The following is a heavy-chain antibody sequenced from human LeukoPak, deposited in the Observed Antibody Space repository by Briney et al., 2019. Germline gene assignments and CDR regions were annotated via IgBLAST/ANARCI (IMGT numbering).Heavy chain of an antibody. CDR2: IYHSGST. J-gene: IGHJ4*02. D-gene: IGHD3-9*01. V-gene: IGHV4-38-2*02. CDR3: ARSLDIRYFDWLPPYYFDY. Sequence: SETLSLTCTVSGYSISSGYYWGWIRQPPGKGLEWIGSIYHSGSTYYNSSLKSRVTISVDTSKNQFSLKLSSVTAADTAVYYCARSLDIRYFDWLPPYYFDYWGQGTLVTVSS. CDR1: GYSISSGYY.